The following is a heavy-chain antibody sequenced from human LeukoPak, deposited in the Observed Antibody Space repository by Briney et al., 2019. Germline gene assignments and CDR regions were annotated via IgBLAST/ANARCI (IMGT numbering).Heavy chain of an antibody. CDR1: GGTFSSYA. CDR3: ARGAYSSSFPYYFDY. V-gene: IGHV1-69*06. CDR2: IIPIFGTA. Sequence: SVKVSCKASGGTFSSYAISWVRQAPGQGLEWMGGIIPIFGTANYAQKFQGRVTITADKSTNTAYMELSSLRSEDTAVYYCARGAYSSSFPYYFDYWGQGTLVTVSS. J-gene: IGHJ4*02. D-gene: IGHD6-6*01.